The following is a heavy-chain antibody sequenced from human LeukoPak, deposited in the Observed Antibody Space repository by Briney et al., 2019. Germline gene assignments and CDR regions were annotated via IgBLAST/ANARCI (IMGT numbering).Heavy chain of an antibody. CDR3: ARQGFIRAAMVHFDY. CDR1: GYSFTSYW. J-gene: IGHJ4*02. CDR2: IYPGDSDT. Sequence: GESLKTSCKGSGYSFTSYWIGWVRQMPGKGLEWMGIIYPGDSDTRYSPSFQGQVTISADKSISTAYLQWSSLKASDTAMYYCARQGFIRAAMVHFDYWGQGTLVTVSS. D-gene: IGHD5-18*01. V-gene: IGHV5-51*01.